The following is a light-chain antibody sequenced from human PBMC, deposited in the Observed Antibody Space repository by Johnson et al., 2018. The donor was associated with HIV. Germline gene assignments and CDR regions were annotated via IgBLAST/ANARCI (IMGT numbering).Light chain of an antibody. V-gene: IGLV1-51*02. J-gene: IGLJ1*01. CDR1: SSNIESNY. CDR2: ENN. Sequence: QSVLTQPPSVSAAPGQKVTISCSGGSSNIESNYVSCYQHVPGTAPKLLIYENNKRPSGIPARFSASKSGTSASLELTGLPTGDEADYYCGTWDRSRTAHYVFGTGTKVTVL. CDR3: GTWDRSRTAHYV.